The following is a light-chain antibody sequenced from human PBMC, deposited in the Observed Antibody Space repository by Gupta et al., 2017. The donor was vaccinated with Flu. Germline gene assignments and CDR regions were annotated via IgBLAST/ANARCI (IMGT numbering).Light chain of an antibody. J-gene: IGKJ3*01. V-gene: IGKV3D-20*01. CDR1: HAGGSNY. CDR3: QQASYWPPIT. Sequence: ILCSSAGERASSTCGVTHAGGSNYLGWYQQKPGQAPRLLIYDASNRATGIPDRFSGSGSGTDFTLTISSREAEDFAVYYCQQASYWPPITFGRGTKVDI. CDR2: DAS.